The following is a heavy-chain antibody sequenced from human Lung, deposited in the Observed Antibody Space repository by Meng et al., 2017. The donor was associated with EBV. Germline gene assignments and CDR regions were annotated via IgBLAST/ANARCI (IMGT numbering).Heavy chain of an antibody. CDR1: GGSISSGGYY. CDR3: ARVVAGRYNWFDP. V-gene: IGHV4-31*01. J-gene: IGHJ5*02. D-gene: IGHD6-6*01. Sequence: PLPESGPGRVKPSQPLSLTCTASGGSISSGGYYWSWIRQHPGKGLEWIGYIYYSGSTYYNPSLKSLVTISVDTSKNQFSLKLSSVTAADTAVYYCARVVAGRYNWFDPWGQGTLVTVSS. CDR2: IYYSGST.